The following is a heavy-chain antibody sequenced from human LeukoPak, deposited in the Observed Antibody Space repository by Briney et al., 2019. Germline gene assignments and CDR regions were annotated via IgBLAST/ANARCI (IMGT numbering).Heavy chain of an antibody. CDR2: IYTSENT. CDR3: ARISYHDTFDM. J-gene: IGHJ3*02. Sequence: SETLSLTCTVSGVSFSSYYWSWIRQSAGKGLEWIGRIYTSENTNYNPSLQSRVTLSIDTSKNQFSLKLSSMTAADTAVYYCARISYHDTFDMWGQGTMVTVSS. CDR1: GVSFSSYY. V-gene: IGHV4-4*07. D-gene: IGHD3-16*02.